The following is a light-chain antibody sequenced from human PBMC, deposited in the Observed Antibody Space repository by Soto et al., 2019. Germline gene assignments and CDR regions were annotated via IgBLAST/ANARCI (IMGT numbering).Light chain of an antibody. CDR3: GTWDSSLSAWV. CDR2: DNN. Sequence: QSVLTQPPSVSAAPGQKDTISCSGSSSNIGNNYVSWYQQLPGTAPKLLIYDNNKRPSGIPDRFSGSKSGTSATLGITGLQTGDEADYYCGTWDSSLSAWVFGGGTKVTVL. V-gene: IGLV1-51*01. J-gene: IGLJ3*02. CDR1: SSNIGNNY.